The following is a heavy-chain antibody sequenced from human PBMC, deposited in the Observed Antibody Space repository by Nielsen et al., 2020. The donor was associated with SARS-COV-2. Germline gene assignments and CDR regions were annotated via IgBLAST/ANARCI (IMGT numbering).Heavy chain of an antibody. CDR3: ARRGYCTNGVCYAAYYYYGMDV. CDR2: IIPIFGTA. J-gene: IGHJ6*02. V-gene: IGHV1-69*01. D-gene: IGHD2-8*01. Sequence: WVRQAPGQGLEWMGGIIPIFGTANYAQKFQGRVTITADESTSTAYMELNSLRAEDTAVYYCARRGYCTNGVCYAAYYYYGMDVWGQGTTVTVS.